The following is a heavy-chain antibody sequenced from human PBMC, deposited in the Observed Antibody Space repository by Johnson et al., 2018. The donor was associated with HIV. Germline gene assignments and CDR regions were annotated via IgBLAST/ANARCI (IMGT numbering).Heavy chain of an antibody. CDR1: GFTFDDYG. V-gene: IGHV3-20*04. CDR3: ATDPGGSYFGYRAYAFDI. Sequence: VQLVESGGGVVQPGRSLRLSCAASGFTFDDYGMSWVRQAPGKGLEWVSGINWNGGSTGYADSVKGRFTISRDNAKNSLYLQMTSRRAEDTAVYYCATDPGGSYFGYRAYAFDIWGQGTLVTVSS. CDR2: INWNGGST. J-gene: IGHJ3*02. D-gene: IGHD1-26*01.